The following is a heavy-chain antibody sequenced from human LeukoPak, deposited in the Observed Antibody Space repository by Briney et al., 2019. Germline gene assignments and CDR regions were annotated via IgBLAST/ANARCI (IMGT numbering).Heavy chain of an antibody. J-gene: IGHJ4*02. CDR2: IISILGIA. D-gene: IGHD3-22*01. CDR3: ARPSYDSSGYRWGYFDY. CDR1: GGTFSSYA. Sequence: SVKVSCKASGGTFSSYAISWVRQAPGQGLEWMGRIISILGIANYAQKFQGRVTITADKSTSTAYMELSSLRSEDTAVYYCARPSYDSSGYRWGYFDYWGQGTLVTVSS. V-gene: IGHV1-69*04.